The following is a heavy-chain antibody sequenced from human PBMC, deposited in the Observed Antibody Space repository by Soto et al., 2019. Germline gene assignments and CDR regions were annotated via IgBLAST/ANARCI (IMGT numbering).Heavy chain of an antibody. Sequence: EEQLLESGGDLLQPGGSRKLSCAASGFPFSSYAMNWVRQAPGKGLEWVPSINGNGRKTSYAASVRGRFTISRDNSKKTLFLHVNSLRAEDTAVYYCVKDLNFDFWTGYRYYAMEIWGQGTTVTVS. CDR1: GFPFSSYA. CDR3: VKDLNFDFWTGYRYYAMEI. D-gene: IGHD3-3*01. CDR2: INGNGRKT. V-gene: IGHV3-23*01. J-gene: IGHJ6*02.